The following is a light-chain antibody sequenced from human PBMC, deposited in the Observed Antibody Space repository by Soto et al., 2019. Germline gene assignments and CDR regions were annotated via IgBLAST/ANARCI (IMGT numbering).Light chain of an antibody. CDR3: QQSDSLPWT. V-gene: IGKV1-39*01. CDR1: QSISGF. Sequence: DIQMTQSPSSLSASVGDRVTITCRASQSISGFLNCYQKKSGQAPKLLMYAASTLQSGAPSRFSGSGSGTDFTLTISSLQPEDSATYYCQQSDSLPWTFGQGTKVDIK. J-gene: IGKJ1*01. CDR2: AAS.